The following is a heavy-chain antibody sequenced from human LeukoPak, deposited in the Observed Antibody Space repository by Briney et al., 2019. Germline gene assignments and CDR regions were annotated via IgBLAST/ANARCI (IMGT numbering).Heavy chain of an antibody. CDR2: ISGSGGST. V-gene: IGHV3-23*01. Sequence: GGSLRLSCGVSGFIFSSYAMSWVRQAPGKGLEWVSRISGSGGSTYYADSVKGRFTISRDNSKNTLYLQMNSLRAEDTAVYYCGGTSYYFDYWGQGTLVTVSS. CDR3: GGTSYYFDY. CDR1: GFIFSSYA. J-gene: IGHJ4*02.